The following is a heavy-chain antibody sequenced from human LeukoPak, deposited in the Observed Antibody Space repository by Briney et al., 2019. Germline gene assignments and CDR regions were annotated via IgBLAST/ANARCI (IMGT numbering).Heavy chain of an antibody. Sequence: GESLKISCEASGYSFTNYWIAWVRQTPGKGLEWMGFTYRGESNTRYSPSFRGQVTISVDKSMNTVYLQWSSLKASDTAMYYCARHVTTSDYESSWFDSRGQGTLVKVSS. V-gene: IGHV5-51*01. CDR3: ARHVTTSDYESSWFDS. CDR1: GYSFTNYW. D-gene: IGHD3-22*01. J-gene: IGHJ5*01. CDR2: TYRGESNT.